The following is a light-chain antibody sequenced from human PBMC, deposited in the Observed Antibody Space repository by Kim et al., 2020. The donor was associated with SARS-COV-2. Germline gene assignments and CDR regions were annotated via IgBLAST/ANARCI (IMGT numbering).Light chain of an antibody. Sequence: EIVLTQSPGTLSLSPGERATLSCRASQSVSSSYLAWYQQKPGQAPRLLIYGASSRATGIPDRFSGSGSGTDFTLTISRLEPEDFEVYYCKQYGSSPATFGQGTKVDIK. CDR3: KQYGSSPAT. CDR1: QSVSSSY. CDR2: GAS. V-gene: IGKV3-20*01. J-gene: IGKJ1*01.